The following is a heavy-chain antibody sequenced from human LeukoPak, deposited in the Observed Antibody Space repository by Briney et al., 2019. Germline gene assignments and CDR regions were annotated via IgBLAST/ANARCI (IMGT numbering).Heavy chain of an antibody. Sequence: GGSLRLSCAASGFPFSTYAMHWVRQAPGKGLEYVSVISSNGGTTFYANSVKGRFTISRDNSKNTLYLQMGSLRPEDMAVYFCARSSGSYDYWGQATLVTVSS. CDR1: GFPFSTYA. V-gene: IGHV3-64*01. D-gene: IGHD1-26*01. J-gene: IGHJ4*02. CDR3: ARSSGSYDY. CDR2: ISSNGGTT.